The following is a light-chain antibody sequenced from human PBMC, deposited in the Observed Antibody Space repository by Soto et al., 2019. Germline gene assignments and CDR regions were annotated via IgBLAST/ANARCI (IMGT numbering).Light chain of an antibody. CDR2: AND. J-gene: IGLJ1*01. V-gene: IGLV1-44*01. Sequence: QSVLTQPPSASGTPGQRVTISCSGSSSNIAPNTVNWYQHLPGAAPQLLIFANDRRPSGVPDRFSGSRSGTSASLAFSGLQSEDEADYYCAAWDDSLNGYVFGTGTKVTVL. CDR1: SSNIAPNT. CDR3: AAWDDSLNGYV.